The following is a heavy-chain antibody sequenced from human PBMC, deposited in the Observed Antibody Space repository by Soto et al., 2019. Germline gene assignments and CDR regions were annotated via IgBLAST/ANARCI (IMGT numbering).Heavy chain of an antibody. J-gene: IGHJ4*02. CDR1: GGTFSSYA. D-gene: IGHD1-26*01. Sequence: ASVKVSCKASGGTFSSYAISWVRQAPGQGLEWMGGIIPIFGTANYAQKFQGRVTITADESTSTAYMELSSLRSEDTAVYYCARAPPVRGSYTHFDYWGQGTLVTVSS. CDR2: IIPIFGTA. CDR3: ARAPPVRGSYTHFDY. V-gene: IGHV1-69*13.